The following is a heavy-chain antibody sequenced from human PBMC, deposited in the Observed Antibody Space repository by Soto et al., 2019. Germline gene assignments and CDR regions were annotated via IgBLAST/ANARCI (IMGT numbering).Heavy chain of an antibody. CDR2: IIPMFNTT. V-gene: IGHV1-69*01. CDR1: GGNFSTHA. D-gene: IGHD3-16*01. J-gene: IGHJ4*02. CDR3: ARNAYDRGSLAY. Sequence: QVQLVQSGAEVKKPGSSVKVSCKASGGNFSTHAISWVRQAPGQGLVWMGGIIPMFNTTISAQKCQGRVTITADRYPSTACMELGTLTSRDPAVCYCARNAYDRGSLAYWGQGTLVTVSS.